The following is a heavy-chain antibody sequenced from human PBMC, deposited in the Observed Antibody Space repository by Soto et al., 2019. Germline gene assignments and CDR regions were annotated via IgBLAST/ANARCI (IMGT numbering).Heavy chain of an antibody. J-gene: IGHJ5*02. CDR3: ARLVEYWFDP. Sequence: ASVKVSCKASGYTFTSYTIHWVRQAPGQRLEWMGWVNAGNGNTKFSQKFQGRVTSTRDTSASTAYMELSSLGSEDTAVYYCARLVEYWFDPWGQGTQVTVSS. V-gene: IGHV1-3*01. CDR1: GYTFTSYT. CDR2: VNAGNGNT.